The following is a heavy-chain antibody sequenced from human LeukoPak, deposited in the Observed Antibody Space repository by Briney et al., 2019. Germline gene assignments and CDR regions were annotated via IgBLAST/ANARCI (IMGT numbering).Heavy chain of an antibody. J-gene: IGHJ3*02. CDR2: ISSSSSYI. V-gene: IGHV3-21*01. Sequence: PGGSLRLSCATSGFTFSSYSMNWVRQAPGKGLEWVSSISSSSSYIYYADSVKGRFTISRDNAKNSLYLQMNSLRAEDTAVYYCARGYYDSSGYSDAFDIWGQGTMVTVSS. CDR3: ARGYYDSSGYSDAFDI. CDR1: GFTFSSYS. D-gene: IGHD3-22*01.